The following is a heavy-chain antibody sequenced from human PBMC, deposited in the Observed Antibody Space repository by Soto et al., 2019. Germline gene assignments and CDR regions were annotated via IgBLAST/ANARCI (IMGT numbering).Heavy chain of an antibody. CDR1: GFTFSSYS. J-gene: IGHJ4*02. D-gene: IGHD2-15*01. CDR2: ISSSSSTI. CDR3: VRTSLVVAAATREDY. Sequence: PGGSLRLSCVVSGFTFSSYSMNWVRQAPGKGLEWVSYISSSSSTIYYADYVKGRFTISRDNAKKTLYLQMNSLRAEDTAVYYCVRTSLVVAAATREDYWGQGTLVTVSS. V-gene: IGHV3-48*01.